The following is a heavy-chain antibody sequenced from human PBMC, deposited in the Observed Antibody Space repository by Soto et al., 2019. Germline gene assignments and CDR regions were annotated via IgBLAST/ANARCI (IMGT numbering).Heavy chain of an antibody. Sequence: GPALKISGERSGGKLSSYWCAWERQKKGKGLEWMGIIYPGDSDTRYSPSFQGQVTISADKSISTAYLQWISLRASDTAMYYCARPWAVGATYAFDIWGLGTLVTLAS. D-gene: IGHD1-26*01. J-gene: IGHJ3*02. V-gene: IGHV5-51*01. CDR2: IYPGDSDT. CDR3: ARPWAVGATYAFDI. CDR1: GGKLSSYW.